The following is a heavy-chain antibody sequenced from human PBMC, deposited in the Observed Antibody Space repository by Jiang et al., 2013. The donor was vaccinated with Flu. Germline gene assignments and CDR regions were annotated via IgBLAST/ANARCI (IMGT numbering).Heavy chain of an antibody. D-gene: IGHD6-19*01. Sequence: VISYDGSXKYYGDSVKGRFTISRDDSKNTLYLQMNSLRAEDTALYYCARDAGYSTGWYAGYWGQGTLVTVSS. J-gene: IGHJ4*02. CDR3: ARDAGYSTGWYAGY. V-gene: IGHV3-30*03. CDR2: ISYDGSXK.